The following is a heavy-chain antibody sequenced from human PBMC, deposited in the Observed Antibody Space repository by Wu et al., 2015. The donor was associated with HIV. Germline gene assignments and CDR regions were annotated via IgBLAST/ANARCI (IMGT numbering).Heavy chain of an antibody. CDR2: MNPYSGNP. V-gene: IGHV1-8*01. Sequence: QVQLMQSGAEVKKPGASVKVSCKTSGYIFTSYDINWVRRAPGQGLEWMGWMNPYSGNPGYAQTFQGRVTMTRNVSTNTAYMELGSLRPDDTAEYYCARTRNYYFGMDVWGKGPRSPSPQ. CDR1: GYIFTSYD. J-gene: IGHJ6*01. D-gene: IGHD3/OR15-3a*01. CDR3: ARTRNYYFGMDV.